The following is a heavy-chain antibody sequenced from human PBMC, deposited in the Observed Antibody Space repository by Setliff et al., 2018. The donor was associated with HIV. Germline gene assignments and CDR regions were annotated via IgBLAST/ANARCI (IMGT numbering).Heavy chain of an antibody. D-gene: IGHD3-10*01. CDR2: VGCWGTCT. CDR3: ARSVIGYYYYGMDV. J-gene: IGHJ6*02. V-gene: IGHV3-23*01. CDR1: GFTVNSGA. Sequence: PGGSLRLSCAGSGFTVNSGAMNWVRQAPGKGLEWVSTVGCWGTCTYFADSVKGRFTISADTSKNTLYLQMTRLSAEDTAVYYCARSVIGYYYYGMDVWGRGTLVTVSS.